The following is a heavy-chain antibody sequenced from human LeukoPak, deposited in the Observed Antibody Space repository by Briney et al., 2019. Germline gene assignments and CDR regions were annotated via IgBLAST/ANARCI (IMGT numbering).Heavy chain of an antibody. J-gene: IGHJ4*02. CDR3: ARVLDGYNPHFDY. CDR1: GFTFSSYE. CDR2: ISSSGSTI. V-gene: IGHV3-48*03. Sequence: GGSLRLSCAASGFTFSSYEMNWVRQAPGKGLEWVSYISSSGSTIYYADSVKGRFTISRDNSKNTLYLQMNSLRAEDTAVYYCARVLDGYNPHFDYWGQGTLVTVSS. D-gene: IGHD5-24*01.